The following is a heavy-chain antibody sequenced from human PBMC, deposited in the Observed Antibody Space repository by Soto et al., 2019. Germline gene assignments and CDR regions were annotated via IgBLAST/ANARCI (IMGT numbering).Heavy chain of an antibody. V-gene: IGHV1-69*01. CDR3: ASHDYYDSSGYYRDHYFDY. J-gene: IGHJ4*02. CDR2: LIPIFGTA. D-gene: IGHD3-22*01. CDR1: GGTFSSYA. Sequence: QVQLVQSGAEVKKPGSSVKVSCKASGGTFSSYAISWVRQAPGQGLEWMGGLIPIFGTANYAQKFQGRVTILEDESASEDYMELSSMRSEDTAVYYCASHDYYDSSGYYRDHYFDYWGQGTLVTVSS.